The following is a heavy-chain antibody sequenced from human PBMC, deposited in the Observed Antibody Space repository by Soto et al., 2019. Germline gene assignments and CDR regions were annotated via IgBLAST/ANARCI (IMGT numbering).Heavy chain of an antibody. CDR2: IDPSDSYT. D-gene: IGHD2-2*02. V-gene: IGHV5-10-1*01. Sequence: GESLKISCKGSGYSFTSYWISWVRQMPGKGLEWMGRIDPSDSYTNYSPSFQGHVTISADKSISTAYLQWSSLKASDTAMYYCARHRDIVVVTAPIPNYGMDVWGQGTTVTVSS. CDR1: GYSFTSYW. J-gene: IGHJ6*02. CDR3: ARHRDIVVVTAPIPNYGMDV.